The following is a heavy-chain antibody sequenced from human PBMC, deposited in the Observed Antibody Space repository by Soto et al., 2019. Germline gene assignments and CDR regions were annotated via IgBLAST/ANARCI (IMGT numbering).Heavy chain of an antibody. D-gene: IGHD6-6*01. Sequence: QVQLVESGGGVVQPGRSLRLSCAASGFTFSSYAMHWVRQAPGKGLEWVAVISYDGSNKYYADSVKGRFTISRDNSKNTXXLQMNSLRAEDTAVYYCARTFEYSSSLEVVDAFDIWGQGTMVTVSS. CDR2: ISYDGSNK. CDR1: GFTFSSYA. CDR3: ARTFEYSSSLEVVDAFDI. J-gene: IGHJ3*02. V-gene: IGHV3-30-3*01.